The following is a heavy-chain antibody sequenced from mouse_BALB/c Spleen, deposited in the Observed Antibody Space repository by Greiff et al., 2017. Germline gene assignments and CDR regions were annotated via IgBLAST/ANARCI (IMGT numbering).Heavy chain of an antibody. D-gene: IGHD2-10*02. CDR3: ARGYGNYVAY. Sequence: VESGGGLVQPGGSRKLSCAASGFTFSSFGMHWVRQAPEKGLEWVAYISSGSSTIYYADTVKGRFTISRDNPKNTLFLQMTSLRSEDTAMYYCARGYGNYVAYWGQGTLVTVSA. V-gene: IGHV5-17*02. CDR2: ISSGSSTI. J-gene: IGHJ3*01. CDR1: GFTFSSFG.